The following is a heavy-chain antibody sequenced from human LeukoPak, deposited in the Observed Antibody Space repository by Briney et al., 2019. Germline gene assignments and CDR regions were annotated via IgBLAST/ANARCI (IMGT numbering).Heavy chain of an antibody. V-gene: IGHV3-30-3*01. CDR2: ISYDGSNK. CDR1: GFTFSSYA. CDR3: ARPSFGYSSSWSFDY. D-gene: IGHD6-13*01. J-gene: IGHJ4*02. Sequence: GRSLRLSCAASGFTFSSYAMHWVRQAPGKGLEWVSVISYDGSNKYYADSVKGRFTISRDNSKNTLYLQMNSLRAEDTAVYYCARPSFGYSSSWSFDYWGQGTLVTVSS.